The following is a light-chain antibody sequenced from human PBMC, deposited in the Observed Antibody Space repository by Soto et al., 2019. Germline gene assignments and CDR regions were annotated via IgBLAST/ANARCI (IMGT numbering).Light chain of an antibody. CDR2: RAS. CDR1: QSVSSN. CDR3: QQRNILPPVT. V-gene: IGKV3-11*01. J-gene: IGKJ5*01. Sequence: EVGRTQSPATLSVSPGERATLSCRASQSVSSNLAWYQQKPGQAPRLLIYRASNRATGIPARFSGSGSGTDFTLTINSLEPEDFAVYYCQQRNILPPVTFGQGTRLEIK.